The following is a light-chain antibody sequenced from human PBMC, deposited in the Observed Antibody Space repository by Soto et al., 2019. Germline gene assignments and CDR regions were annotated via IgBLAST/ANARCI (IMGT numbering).Light chain of an antibody. CDR2: DVS. Sequence: QSVLTQPRSASGSPGQSITISCTGTSSDDGGYNYVSWYQQHPAKAPKLIIFDVSKRPSGVPNRFSGSKSGNTASLTISGLRAEDEADYYCCSYVGRNTYVFGTGTQLTVL. CDR3: CSYVGRNTYV. J-gene: IGLJ1*01. CDR1: SSDDGGYNY. V-gene: IGLV2-11*01.